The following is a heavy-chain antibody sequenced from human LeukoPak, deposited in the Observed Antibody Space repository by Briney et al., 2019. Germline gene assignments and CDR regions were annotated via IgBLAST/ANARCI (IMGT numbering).Heavy chain of an antibody. V-gene: IGHV3-23*01. CDR3: AKDREGTIADYFDY. D-gene: IGHD1-7*01. Sequence: QPGGSLRLSCAASGFTFSSYAMSWVRQAPGKGLEWVSSISGSGGSTYYADSVKGRFTISRDNSKNTLYLQMNSLGGEDTAVYYCAKDREGTIADYFDYWGQGTLVTASS. J-gene: IGHJ4*02. CDR2: ISGSGGST. CDR1: GFTFSSYA.